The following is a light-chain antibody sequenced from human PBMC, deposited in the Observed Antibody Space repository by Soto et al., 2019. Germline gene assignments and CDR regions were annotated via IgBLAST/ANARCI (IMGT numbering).Light chain of an antibody. CDR2: AAS. CDR3: QQSFSKFLYT. Sequence: DIQMTQSPSTLSASVGDRVTITCRASQSISSWLAWYQQKPGKAPKLLIYAASSLQSGVPSRFSGSGSGTDFTLTISSLQPEDFATYYCQQSFSKFLYTCGQGTKGDIK. J-gene: IGKJ2*01. V-gene: IGKV1-39*01. CDR1: QSISSW.